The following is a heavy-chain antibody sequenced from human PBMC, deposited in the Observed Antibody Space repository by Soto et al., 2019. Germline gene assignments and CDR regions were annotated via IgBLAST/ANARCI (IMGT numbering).Heavy chain of an antibody. CDR2: INHSGST. CDR1: GGSFSGYY. CDR3: GRTPPHRYGSGSYGLSSRYRDV. Sequence: PSETLSLACAVYGGSFSGYYWSWIRQPPGKGLEWIGEINHSGSTNYNPSLKSRVTISVDKSKNQFSLKLSSVTAADTAVYYCGRTPPHRYGSGSYGLSSRYRDVWGKGTTFTVSS. J-gene: IGHJ6*03. V-gene: IGHV4-34*01. D-gene: IGHD3-10*01.